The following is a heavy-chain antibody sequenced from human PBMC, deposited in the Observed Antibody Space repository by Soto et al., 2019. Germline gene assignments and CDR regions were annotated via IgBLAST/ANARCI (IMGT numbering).Heavy chain of an antibody. D-gene: IGHD2-15*01. V-gene: IGHV2-5*02. Sequence: QITLKESGPTLVKPTQTLTLTCTFSGFSLSTSGVGVAWIRQPPGKALECLALIYWDDDKRYRPSLESRITNTKATSKNQVVVTKPNMDSVDTATYYCAYLPCSGGSCSWFSFSGMDVCRQGTTVTVS. CDR1: GFSLSTSGVG. CDR3: AYLPCSGGSCSWFSFSGMDV. J-gene: IGHJ6*02. CDR2: IYWDDDK.